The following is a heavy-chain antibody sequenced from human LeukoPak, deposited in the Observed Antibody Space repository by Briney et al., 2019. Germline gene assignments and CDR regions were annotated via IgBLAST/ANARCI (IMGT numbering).Heavy chain of an antibody. V-gene: IGHV3-11*01. J-gene: IGHJ5*02. CDR1: GFTFNDYY. Sequence: GGSLRLSCAASGFTFNDYYMSWTRQAPGKGLEWLSYINIGGTNTHYADSVKGRFTISRDNAKKSLYLEMNNLRAEDTAVYYCATDGAGFDTWGRGVLVTVSS. CDR2: INIGGTNT. CDR3: ATDGAGFDT.